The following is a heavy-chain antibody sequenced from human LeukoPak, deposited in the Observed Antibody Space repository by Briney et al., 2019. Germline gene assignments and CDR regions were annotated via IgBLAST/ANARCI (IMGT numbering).Heavy chain of an antibody. D-gene: IGHD1-26*01. CDR1: GFTFSSCA. CDR2: IDVGGGNT. J-gene: IGHJ4*02. Sequence: SGGSLRLSCVASGFTFSSCAMSWVRQAPGKGLEWVSAIDVGGGNTYYAGSVKGRFTFSRDNFKNTLHLQMNSLRAEDTAVYYCAKADTGGNYFDHWGQGTLVTVSS. V-gene: IGHV3-23*01. CDR3: AKADTGGNYFDH.